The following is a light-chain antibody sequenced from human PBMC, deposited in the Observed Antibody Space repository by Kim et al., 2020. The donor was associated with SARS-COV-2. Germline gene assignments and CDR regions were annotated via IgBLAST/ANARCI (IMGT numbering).Light chain of an antibody. Sequence: GQSVTISCTGTSSDVGGYNLVSWYQQHAVKAPKLLIYDVSKRPSGVPDRFSGSKSGNTASLTISGLQAEDEADYYCCSYAGTYTLVFGGGTQLTVL. J-gene: IGLJ3*02. CDR3: CSYAGTYTLV. V-gene: IGLV2-11*01. CDR2: DVS. CDR1: SSDVGGYNL.